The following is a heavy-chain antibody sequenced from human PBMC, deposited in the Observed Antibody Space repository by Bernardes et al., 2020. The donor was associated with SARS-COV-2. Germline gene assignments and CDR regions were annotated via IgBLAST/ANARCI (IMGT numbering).Heavy chain of an antibody. J-gene: IGHJ5*02. D-gene: IGHD1-26*01. CDR1: GFTVSSNY. V-gene: IGHV3-53*01. CDR2: IYSGGST. Sequence: GGSLRLSCAASGFTVSSNYMSWVRQAPGKGLEWVSVIYSGGSTYYADSVKGRFTISRDNSKNTLYLQMNSLRAEDTAVYYCARVGIVGATNYWFDPWGQGTLVTVSS. CDR3: ARVGIVGATNYWFDP.